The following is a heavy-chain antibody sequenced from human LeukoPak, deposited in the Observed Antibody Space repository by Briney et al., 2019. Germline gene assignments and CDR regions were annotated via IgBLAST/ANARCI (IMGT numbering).Heavy chain of an antibody. CDR2: INPSTGGT. V-gene: IGHV1-2*02. CDR3: AREFRTTTWSYDAFDL. J-gene: IGHJ3*01. Sequence: ASVKVSCKASGYTFTDYYMHWVRQAPGRGHEWVGWINPSTGGTNYAQKFQDRVTTTRDTSNTTSYMELSRLRFDDTAVYYCAREFRTTTWSYDAFDLWGQGTMVTVSS. CDR1: GYTFTDYY. D-gene: IGHD1/OR15-1a*01.